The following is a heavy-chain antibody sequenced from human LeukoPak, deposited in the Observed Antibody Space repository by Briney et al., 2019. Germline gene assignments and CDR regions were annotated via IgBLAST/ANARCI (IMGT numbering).Heavy chain of an antibody. CDR1: GGSISSYY. CDR2: IRDSGTT. CDR3: ARVSWFPGTSYYYMDV. Sequence: PSETLSLTCTVSGGSISSYYWSWIRQPPGKGLEWIGYIRDSGTTNYNPSLKSRVTISVDTSKNQFSLKVSSVTAADTAVYYCARVSWFPGTSYYYMDVWGKGTTVTVSS. V-gene: IGHV4-59*01. J-gene: IGHJ6*03. D-gene: IGHD1-1*01.